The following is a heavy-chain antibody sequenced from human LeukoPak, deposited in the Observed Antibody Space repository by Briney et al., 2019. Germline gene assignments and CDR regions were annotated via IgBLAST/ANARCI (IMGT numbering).Heavy chain of an antibody. V-gene: IGHV3-30*02. J-gene: IGHJ4*02. CDR2: INYDGSNK. CDR3: ARGTMFPYYFDY. D-gene: IGHD3-10*02. Sequence: GGSLRLSCAASGFSSRHYGMHWVRQAPGKGLEWVAFINYDGSNKYYADSVKGRFTISRDNSKNTLYLEINSLSADDTAVYYCARGTMFPYYFDYWGQGSLVTVSS. CDR1: GFSSRHYG.